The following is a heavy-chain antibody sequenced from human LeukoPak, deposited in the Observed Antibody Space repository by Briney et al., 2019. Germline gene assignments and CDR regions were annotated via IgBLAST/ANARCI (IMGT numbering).Heavy chain of an antibody. V-gene: IGHV3-48*04. CDR3: ARKALTGSHSGPFDI. CDR1: GFTFSSHA. CDR2: ISTDSLTI. J-gene: IGHJ3*02. D-gene: IGHD7-27*01. Sequence: GGFLRLSCAASGFTFSSHAMNWVRQAPGKGLEWISSISTDSLTIKYADFLSGQFTISRDNAENLLFLQMSSLRAEDTAVYYCARKALTGSHSGPFDIWGQGTLVTVSS.